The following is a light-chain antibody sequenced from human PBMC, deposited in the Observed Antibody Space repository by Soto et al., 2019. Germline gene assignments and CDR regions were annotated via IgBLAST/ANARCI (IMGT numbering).Light chain of an antibody. Sequence: DIELTQSPSSLSASIGDRVTFTCRTSQSISGYLNWYQQRPGKAPKVLIYGATFLESGVPSRFSGSGSGTDFNLTITSLQPPDVATYYCQQTYISFTFGGGTKVDIK. CDR1: QSISGY. CDR3: QQTYISFT. J-gene: IGKJ4*01. V-gene: IGKV1-39*01. CDR2: GAT.